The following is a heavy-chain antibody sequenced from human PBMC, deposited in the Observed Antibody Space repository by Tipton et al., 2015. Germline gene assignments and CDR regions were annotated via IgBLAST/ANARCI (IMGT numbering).Heavy chain of an antibody. J-gene: IGHJ6*02. V-gene: IGHV3-23*01. D-gene: IGHD6-19*01. Sequence: SLRLSCGASGFTFSNYAMSWVRQAPGKGLEWVSGITGSGGSTHFADSVKGRFTVSRDNAKNSLYLQMNSLRAEDTALYYCAKDVYASSGWDYYYHYYGMDVWGQGTTVTVSS. CDR3: AKDVYASSGWDYYYHYYGMDV. CDR1: GFTFSNYA. CDR2: ITGSGGST.